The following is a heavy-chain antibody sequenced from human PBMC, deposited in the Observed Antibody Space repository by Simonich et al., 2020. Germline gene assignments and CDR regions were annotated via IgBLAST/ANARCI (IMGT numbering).Heavy chain of an antibody. CDR1: GLTFSSYA. V-gene: IGHV3-23*01. J-gene: IGHJ4*02. CDR3: ATYYFDY. CDR2: SSGSGGST. Sequence: EVQLLESGGGLVQPGGSLRLSCAASGLTFSSYAMGWVRQGPGKGLGGCSASSGSGGSTYYADSVKGRFTISRDKSKNTLYLQMNSLRAEDTAVYYCATYYFDYWGQGTLVTVSS.